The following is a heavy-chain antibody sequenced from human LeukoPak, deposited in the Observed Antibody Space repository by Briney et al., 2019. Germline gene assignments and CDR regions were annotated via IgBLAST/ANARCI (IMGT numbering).Heavy chain of an antibody. CDR1: GFTFSSYG. V-gene: IGHV3-30*18. CDR2: ISYDGSNK. CDR3: AKGVSSGWPHLYYYYGMDV. Sequence: PGGSLRLSCAASGFTFSSYGMHWVRQAPGKGLEWVAVISYDGSNKYYADSVKGRFTISRDNSKNTLYLQMNSLRAEDTAVYYCAKGVSSGWPHLYYYYGMDVWGQGTTVTVS. D-gene: IGHD6-19*01. J-gene: IGHJ6*02.